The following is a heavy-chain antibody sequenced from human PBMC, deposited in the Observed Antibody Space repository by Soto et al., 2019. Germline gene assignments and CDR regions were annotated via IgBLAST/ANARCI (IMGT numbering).Heavy chain of an antibody. Sequence: PSETLSLTCAVYGGSFSGYYWSWIRQPPGKGLEWIGEIDHSGSTNYNPSLKSRVTISVDTSKNQFSLKLSSVTAADTAVYYCARRPPFLSGYFLSANNWFDPWGQGTLVTVSS. J-gene: IGHJ5*02. D-gene: IGHD3-3*01. V-gene: IGHV4-34*01. CDR3: ARRPPFLSGYFLSANNWFDP. CDR2: IDHSGST. CDR1: GGSFSGYY.